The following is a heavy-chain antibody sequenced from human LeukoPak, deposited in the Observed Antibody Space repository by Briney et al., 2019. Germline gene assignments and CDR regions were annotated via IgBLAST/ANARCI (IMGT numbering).Heavy chain of an antibody. D-gene: IGHD1-26*01. V-gene: IGHV1-2*02. Sequence: ASVKVSCKASGYTFTGYYGYYMHWVRQAPGQGLEWMGWINPNSGDTKYAQKFQGRVTMTRDTSISTAYMELSRLRSDDTAVYYCARDRGSYFSDAFDIWGQGTMVTVSS. CDR3: ARDRGSYFSDAFDI. CDR1: GYTFTGYYGYY. CDR2: INPNSGDT. J-gene: IGHJ3*02.